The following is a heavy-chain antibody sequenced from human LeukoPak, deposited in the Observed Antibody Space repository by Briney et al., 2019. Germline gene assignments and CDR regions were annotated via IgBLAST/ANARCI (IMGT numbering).Heavy chain of an antibody. CDR1: GGSMNNYY. D-gene: IGHD3-9*01. CDR2: IYHSGST. Sequence: SETLSLTCTVSGGSMNNYYWTWIRQPPGKGLEWIGYIYHSGSTNYNPSLKSRVTISLDTSKNQFSLKVSSVTAADTAVYYCARVVIHYDILTGYYVGNNWFDPWGQGTLVTVSS. J-gene: IGHJ5*02. CDR3: ARVVIHYDILTGYYVGNNWFDP. V-gene: IGHV4-59*01.